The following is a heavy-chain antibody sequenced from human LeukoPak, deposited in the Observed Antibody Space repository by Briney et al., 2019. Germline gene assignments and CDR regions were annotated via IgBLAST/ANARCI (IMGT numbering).Heavy chain of an antibody. J-gene: IGHJ4*02. Sequence: SETLSLTCTVSGGSISSYYWSWIRQPPGKGLEWIGYIYYSGSTNYNPSLKSRVTISVDTSKNQFSLKLSSVTAADTAVYYCARSYTHYFDYWGQGTLVTVSS. D-gene: IGHD1-26*01. CDR1: GGSISSYY. CDR2: IYYSGST. CDR3: ARSYTHYFDY. V-gene: IGHV4-59*01.